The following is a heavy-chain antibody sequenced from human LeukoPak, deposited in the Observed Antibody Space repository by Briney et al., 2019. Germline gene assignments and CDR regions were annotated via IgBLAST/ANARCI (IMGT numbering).Heavy chain of an antibody. D-gene: IGHD1-26*01. CDR3: ARDPYSGNYGNYYYYYMDV. V-gene: IGHV3-21*01. CDR1: GFTFSSYS. Sequence: TGGSLRLSCAASGFTFSSYSMNWVRQAPGKGLEWVSSITSSGTYIFYADSVKGRFTISRDNAKNSLYLQMNSLGPEDTAVYYCARDPYSGNYGNYYYYYMDVWGKGTTVTISS. J-gene: IGHJ6*03. CDR2: ITSSGTYI.